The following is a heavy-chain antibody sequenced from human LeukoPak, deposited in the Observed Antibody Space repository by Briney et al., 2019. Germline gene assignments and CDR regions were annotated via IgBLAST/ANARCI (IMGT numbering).Heavy chain of an antibody. J-gene: IGHJ6*02. CDR3: ARGGGLDV. Sequence: GGSLRLSCAASGFTVSSNYMNWARQAPGKGLEWVASINHNGNVNYYVDSVKGRFTISRDNAKNSLYLQMSNLRAEDTAVYFCARGGGLDVWGQGATVTVSS. D-gene: IGHD3-16*01. V-gene: IGHV3-7*03. CDR2: INHNGNVN. CDR1: GFTVSSNY.